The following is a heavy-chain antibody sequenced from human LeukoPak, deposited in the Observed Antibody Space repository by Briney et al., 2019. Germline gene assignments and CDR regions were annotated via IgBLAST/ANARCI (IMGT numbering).Heavy chain of an antibody. J-gene: IGHJ5*02. CDR2: TYYRSKWYN. V-gene: IGHV6-1*01. D-gene: IGHD3-10*01. CDR1: GDSVSSNSAA. Sequence: SQTLSLTCAISGDSVSSNSAAWNWIRQSPSRGLEWLGRTYYRSKWYNDYAVSVKSQITINPDTSKNQFSLQLNSVTPEDTAVYYCARAHRDYYYGSGSYSWFDPWGQGTLVTVSS. CDR3: ARAHRDYYYGSGSYSWFDP.